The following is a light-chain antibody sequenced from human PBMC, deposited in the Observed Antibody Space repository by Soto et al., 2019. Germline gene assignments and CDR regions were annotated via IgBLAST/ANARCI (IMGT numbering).Light chain of an antibody. CDR1: QSVSNNY. V-gene: IGKV3-20*01. Sequence: ELVLTQSPGTLSLSPGARATLSCRASQSVSNNYLAWYQQKPGQAPRLLIYGASNRATGIPDRFSGSGSGTDFTLTISRLEPEDSAVDDCQQYGSSGTFGQGTKVDIK. CDR3: QQYGSSGT. CDR2: GAS. J-gene: IGKJ1*01.